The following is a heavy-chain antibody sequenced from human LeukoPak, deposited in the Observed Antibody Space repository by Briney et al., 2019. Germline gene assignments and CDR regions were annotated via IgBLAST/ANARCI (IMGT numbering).Heavy chain of an antibody. J-gene: IGHJ5*02. CDR1: GYSISSGYY. Sequence: SETLSLTCTVSGYSISSGYYWGWIRQPPGKGLEWIGYIYYSGSTNYNPSLKSRVTISVDTSKNQFSLKLSSVTAADTAVYYCARYRIAAAGNWFDPWGQGTLVTVSS. V-gene: IGHV4-38-2*02. D-gene: IGHD6-13*01. CDR3: ARYRIAAAGNWFDP. CDR2: IYYSGST.